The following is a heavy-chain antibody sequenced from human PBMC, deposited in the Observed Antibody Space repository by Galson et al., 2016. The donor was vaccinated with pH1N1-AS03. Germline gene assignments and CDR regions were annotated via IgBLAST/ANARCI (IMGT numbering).Heavy chain of an antibody. J-gene: IGHJ4*02. CDR2: IIIGRGLPP. Sequence: SETLSLTCTVSRGSFGGASWPWIRQPPGKGLEWIGEIIIGRGLPPTYTPSLKRRVTISLDTSRGELSLKLRSVTAADTGVYYCARRPTGIDYWGQGVQVTVSS. V-gene: IGHV4-34*12. D-gene: IGHD3-10*01. CDR3: ARRPTGIDY. CDR1: RGSFGGAS.